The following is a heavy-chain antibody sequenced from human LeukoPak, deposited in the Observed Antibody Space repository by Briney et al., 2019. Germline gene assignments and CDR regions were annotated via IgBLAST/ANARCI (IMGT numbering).Heavy chain of an antibody. J-gene: IGHJ3*02. CDR1: GYTLTELS. CDR2: FDPEDGET. V-gene: IGHV1-24*01. D-gene: IGHD6-19*01. CDR3: ATDSGWYGAFDI. Sequence: ASVKVSCKVSGYTLTELSMHWVRQAPGKGLEWMGGFDPEDGETIYAQKFQGRVTMTEDTSTDTAYMELSSLRSEDTAVYYCATDSGWYGAFDIWGQGTMVTVSS.